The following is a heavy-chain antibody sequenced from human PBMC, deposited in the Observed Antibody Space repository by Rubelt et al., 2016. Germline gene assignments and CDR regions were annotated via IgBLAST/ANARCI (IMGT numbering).Heavy chain of an antibody. CDR2: IDYSGST. CDR3: ARHAFIVTTGSFWDY. D-gene: IGHD4-17*01. J-gene: IGHJ4*02. Sequence: QVQLQQWGAGLLKPSETLSLTCAVYGGSFSGYYWGWIRQPPGKGLEWIGSIDYSGSTYSNPSLRSRVTMSVDTSKNQFSLKLSSVTAADTAVYYCARHAFIVTTGSFWDYWGQGTLITVSS. CDR1: GGSFSGYY. V-gene: IGHV4-34*01.